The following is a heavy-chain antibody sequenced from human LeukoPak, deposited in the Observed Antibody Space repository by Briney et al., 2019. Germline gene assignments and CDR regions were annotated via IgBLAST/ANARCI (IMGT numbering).Heavy chain of an antibody. D-gene: IGHD6-19*01. V-gene: IGHV4-59*01. CDR1: GGSISSYY. Sequence: SETLSLTCTVSGGSISSYYWNWIRQPPGKGLEWIGYIYYSGSTNYNPSLKSRVTISVDTSKNQFSLKLSSVTAADTAVYYCGASGQGEVAVAGALRVWGQGTLVTVSS. J-gene: IGHJ4*02. CDR2: IYYSGST. CDR3: GASGQGEVAVAGALRV.